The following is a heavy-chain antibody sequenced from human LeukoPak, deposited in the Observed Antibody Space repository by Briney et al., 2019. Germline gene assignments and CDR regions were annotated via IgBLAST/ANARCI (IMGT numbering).Heavy chain of an antibody. CDR1: GGSISSGGYY. J-gene: IGHJ6*02. CDR2: IYYSGST. Sequence: SQTLSLTCTVSGGSISSGGYYWSWIRQHPGKGLEWIGYIYYSGSTYYNPSLKSRVTISVDTSKNQFSLKLSSVTAADTAVYYCARVRTSRYYDSSGYYSHYYYYGMDVRGQGTTVTVSS. CDR3: ARVRTSRYYDSSGYYSHYYYYGMDV. V-gene: IGHV4-31*03. D-gene: IGHD3-22*01.